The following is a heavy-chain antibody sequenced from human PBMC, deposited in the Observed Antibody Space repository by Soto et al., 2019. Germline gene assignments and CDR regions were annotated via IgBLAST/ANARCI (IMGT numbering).Heavy chain of an antibody. Sequence: GASVKVSCKASGDTFSSYAISWVRQAPGQGLEWLGGIIPLFDTANYAQQFQGRVTITADESTSTAYMELSSLRSEDTAVYYCARHDCISSSCYYYYYYVMDVWGQGTTVTVSS. CDR1: GDTFSSYA. J-gene: IGHJ6*02. V-gene: IGHV1-69*13. D-gene: IGHD2-2*01. CDR3: ARHDCISSSCYYYYYYVMDV. CDR2: IIPLFDTA.